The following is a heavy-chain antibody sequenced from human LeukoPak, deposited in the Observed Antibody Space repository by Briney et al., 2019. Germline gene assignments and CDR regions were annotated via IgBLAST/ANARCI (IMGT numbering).Heavy chain of an antibody. J-gene: IGHJ5*02. CDR2: ISSSSSYI. Sequence: GGSLRLSCAASGFTFSSYSMNWVRQAPGKGLEWVSSISSSSSYIYYADSVKGRFTISRDNAKNSLYLQMNSLRAEDTAVYYCARDHLGYNYGINWFDPWGQGTLVTVSS. V-gene: IGHV3-21*01. D-gene: IGHD5-18*01. CDR3: ARDHLGYNYGINWFDP. CDR1: GFTFSSYS.